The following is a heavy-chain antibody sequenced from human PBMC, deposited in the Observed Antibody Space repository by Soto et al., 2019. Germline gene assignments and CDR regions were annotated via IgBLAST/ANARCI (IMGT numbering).Heavy chain of an antibody. D-gene: IGHD6-13*01. V-gene: IGHV1-69*12. J-gene: IGHJ3*02. CDR3: AREVAADGTFREDVFDI. Sequence: HVHLVQSGAEVKKPGSSVKVSCKVPGGTFSNHAINWVRQAPGQGLEWRGRIIPIFTTTNYAQKFQGRVSMTADESTTTAYMELSSLKHDDTAVYYCAREVAADGTFREDVFDIWGQGTLVTVSS. CDR2: IIPIFTTT. CDR1: GGTFSNHA.